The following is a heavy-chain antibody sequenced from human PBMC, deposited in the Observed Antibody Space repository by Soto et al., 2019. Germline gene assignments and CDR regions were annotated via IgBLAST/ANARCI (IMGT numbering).Heavy chain of an antibody. CDR1: GGTFSSYA. J-gene: IGHJ6*03. CDR2: ISGSGGST. V-gene: IGHV3-23*01. Sequence: GGSLRLSCAASGGTFSSYAMSWVRQAPGKGLEWVSAISGSGGSTYYADSVKGRFTISRDNSKNTLYLQMNSLRAEDTAVYYCAKSHSAIWYYYYMDVWGKGTTVTVSS. D-gene: IGHD2-15*01. CDR3: AKSHSAIWYYYYMDV.